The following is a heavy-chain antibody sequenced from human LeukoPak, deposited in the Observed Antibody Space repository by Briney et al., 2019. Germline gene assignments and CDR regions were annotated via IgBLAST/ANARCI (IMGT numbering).Heavy chain of an antibody. CDR3: ARETQIATLYFDY. J-gene: IGHJ4*02. D-gene: IGHD3-22*01. Sequence: PGGSLRLSCAASGFTFSSYAMHWVRQAPGKGLEWVAVISYDGSNKYYADSVKGRFTISRDNSKNTLYLQMNSLRAEDTAVYYCARETQIATLYFDYWGQETVVRVSS. CDR2: ISYDGSNK. V-gene: IGHV3-30-3*01. CDR1: GFTFSSYA.